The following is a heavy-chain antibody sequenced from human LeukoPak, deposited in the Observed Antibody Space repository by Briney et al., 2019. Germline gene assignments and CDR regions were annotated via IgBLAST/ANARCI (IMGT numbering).Heavy chain of an antibody. CDR2: ISSGTSTI. Sequence: GGSLRLSCAASGFTFSSYSMNWVRQAPGKGLEWVSYISSGTSTIYYADSVKGRFTISRDNSKNTLYLQMNSLRAEDTAVYYCAKFNRQYCSSISCYGGFDYWGQGTLVTVSS. CDR3: AKFNRQYCSSISCYGGFDY. CDR1: GFTFSSYS. V-gene: IGHV3-48*01. D-gene: IGHD2-2*01. J-gene: IGHJ4*02.